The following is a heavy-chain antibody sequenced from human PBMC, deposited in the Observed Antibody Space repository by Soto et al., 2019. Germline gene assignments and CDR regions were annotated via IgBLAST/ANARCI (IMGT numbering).Heavy chain of an antibody. CDR1: GGSISSSSYY. CDR3: ARDLPVLDDAFDI. Sequence: SETLSLTCTVSGGSISSSSYYWGWIRQPPGKGLEWIGCIYYSGSTYYNPSLKSRVTISVDTSKNQFSLKLSSVTAADTAVYYCARDLPVLDDAFDIWGQGTMVTVSS. J-gene: IGHJ3*02. V-gene: IGHV4-39*07. CDR2: IYYSGST.